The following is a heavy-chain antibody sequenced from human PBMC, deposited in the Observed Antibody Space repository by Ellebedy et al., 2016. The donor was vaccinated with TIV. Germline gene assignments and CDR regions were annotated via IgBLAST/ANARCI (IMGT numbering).Heavy chain of an antibody. Sequence: PGGSLRLSCAASGFTFSSYAMHRVRQAPGKGLEYVSAISSNGGSTYYADSVKGRFTISRDNSKNTLYLQMGSLRAEDMAVYYCPRGSSSWYAPIDYWGQGTLVTVSS. CDR3: PRGSSSWYAPIDY. CDR1: GFTFSSYA. J-gene: IGHJ4*02. D-gene: IGHD6-13*01. CDR2: ISSNGGST. V-gene: IGHV3-64*02.